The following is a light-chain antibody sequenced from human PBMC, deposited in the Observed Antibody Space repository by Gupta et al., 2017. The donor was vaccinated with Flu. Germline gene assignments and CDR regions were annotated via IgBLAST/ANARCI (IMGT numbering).Light chain of an antibody. CDR1: SRRNSY. CDR3: NSRDSTDNHQAF. CDR2: DKN. J-gene: IGLJ2*01. Sequence: SSELTQDLAVSVALGQTARITCQGDSRRNSYASWYQQKPGQAPVLVIYDKNIRPSGIPDRFSGSSSGNTASLTITGAQAEDEADYYCNSRDSTDNHQAFFGGGTKLTVL. V-gene: IGLV3-19*01.